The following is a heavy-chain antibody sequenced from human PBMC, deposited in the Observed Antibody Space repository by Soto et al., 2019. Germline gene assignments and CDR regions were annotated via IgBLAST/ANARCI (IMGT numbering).Heavy chain of an antibody. CDR2: IYYSGST. J-gene: IGHJ4*02. D-gene: IGHD3-9*01. V-gene: IGHV4-39*01. CDR3: ARTFWDFTGYYFDY. Sequence: PSEALSLTYSISGGSISTSSYYWGWIRQPPGKGLEWIGSIYYSGSTYYNPSLKSRVTISVDTSKNQFSLKLSSVTAADTAVYYCARTFWDFTGYYFDYWGQG. CDR1: GGSISTSSYY.